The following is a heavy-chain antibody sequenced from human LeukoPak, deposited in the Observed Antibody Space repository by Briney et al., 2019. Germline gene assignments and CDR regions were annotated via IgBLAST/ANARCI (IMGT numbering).Heavy chain of an antibody. Sequence: SETLSLTCAVYGGSFSGYYWSWIRQPPGKGLEWIGEINHSGSTNYNPSLKSRVTISVDTSKNQFSLKLSSVTAADTAVYYCARVYSNYYFDYWGQGTLVTVSS. CDR3: ARVYSNYYFDY. CDR2: INHSGST. V-gene: IGHV4-34*01. CDR1: GGSFSGYY. D-gene: IGHD4-11*01. J-gene: IGHJ4*02.